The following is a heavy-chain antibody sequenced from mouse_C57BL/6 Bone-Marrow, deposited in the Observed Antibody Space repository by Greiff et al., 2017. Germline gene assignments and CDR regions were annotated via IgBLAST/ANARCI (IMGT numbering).Heavy chain of an antibody. CDR1: GYTFTSYW. CDR3: AMNASYDNSAWFAY. V-gene: IGHV1-74*01. J-gene: IGHJ3*01. D-gene: IGHD2-10*01. Sequence: QVQLQQPGAELVKPGASVKVSCKASGYTFTSYWMHWVKQRPGQGLEWIGRIHPSDSDTNYNQKFKGKATLTVDNSSSTAYMQLSSLTSEASAVYYCAMNASYDNSAWFAYWGQGTLVTVSA. CDR2: IHPSDSDT.